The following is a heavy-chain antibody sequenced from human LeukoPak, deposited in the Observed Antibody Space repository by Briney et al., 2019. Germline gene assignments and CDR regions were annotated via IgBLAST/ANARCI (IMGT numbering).Heavy chain of an antibody. CDR1: GFTFDDYA. J-gene: IGHJ6*02. D-gene: IGHD4-17*01. V-gene: IGHV3-9*01. CDR3: AKGRYGDYGYYGMDV. CDR2: ISWNSGSI. Sequence: PGGSLRLSCAASGFTFDDYAMHWVRQAPGKGLEWVSGISWNSGSIGYADSVKGRFTISRDNAKNSLYLQMNSLRAEDTALYYCAKGRYGDYGYYGMDVRGQGTTVTVSS.